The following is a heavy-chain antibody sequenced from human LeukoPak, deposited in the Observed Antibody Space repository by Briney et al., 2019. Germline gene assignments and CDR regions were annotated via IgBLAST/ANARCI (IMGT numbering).Heavy chain of an antibody. Sequence: SETLSLTCTVSGGSISSYYWSWIRQPPGKGLEWIGYIYYSGSTNYNPSLKSRVTTSVDTSKNQFSLKLSSVTAADTAVYYCARRKGFYFDYWGQGTLVTVSS. CDR2: IYYSGST. V-gene: IGHV4-59*01. CDR1: GGSISSYY. CDR3: ARRKGFYFDY. D-gene: IGHD1-14*01. J-gene: IGHJ4*02.